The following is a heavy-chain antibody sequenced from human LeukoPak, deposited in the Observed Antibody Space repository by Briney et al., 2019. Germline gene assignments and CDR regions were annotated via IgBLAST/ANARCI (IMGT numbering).Heavy chain of an antibody. J-gene: IGHJ4*02. CDR1: GYSFTSYW. D-gene: IGHD6-13*01. CDR3: ARQAGIAAAGDY. Sequence: GESLKISCKRSGYSFTSYWISWVRQMPGKGLEWMGRIDPSDSYTNYSPSFQGRVTISADKSISTAYLQWSSLKASDTAMYFCARQAGIAAAGDYWGQGTLVTVSS. V-gene: IGHV5-10-1*01. CDR2: IDPSDSYT.